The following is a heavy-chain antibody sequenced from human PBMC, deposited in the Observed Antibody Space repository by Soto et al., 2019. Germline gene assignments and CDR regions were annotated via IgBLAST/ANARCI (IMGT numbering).Heavy chain of an antibody. J-gene: IGHJ6*02. D-gene: IGHD3-10*01. CDR2: IYPGDSDT. CDR1: GYGFTSYW. Sequence: PGESLKISCNGSGYGFTSYWIVWVRQMPGKGLEWMGIIYPGDSDTRYSPSFQGQVTISADKSISTAYLQWSSLKASDTAMYYCARLSGSGNYGMDVWGQGTTVTVSS. V-gene: IGHV5-51*01. CDR3: ARLSGSGNYGMDV.